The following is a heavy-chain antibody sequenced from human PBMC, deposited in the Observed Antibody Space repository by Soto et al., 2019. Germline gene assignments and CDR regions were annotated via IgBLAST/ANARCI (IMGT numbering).Heavy chain of an antibody. Sequence: PSETLSLTCNVPADSMTSHYWSWIRQPAGKGLEWIGRVYAAGNTNYNPSLTGRVTMSIDTSKKQFSLRMTSLTAADTAVYFCARVFDYWSGFYVYWGQGILVTVS. CDR1: ADSMTSHY. CDR3: ARVFDYWSGFYVY. CDR2: VYAAGNT. D-gene: IGHD3-3*01. J-gene: IGHJ4*02. V-gene: IGHV4-4*07.